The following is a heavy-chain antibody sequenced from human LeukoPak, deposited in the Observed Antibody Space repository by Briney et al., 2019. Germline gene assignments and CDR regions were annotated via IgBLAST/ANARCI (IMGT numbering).Heavy chain of an antibody. Sequence: SETLSLTYAVYGVSFSGYYWSWIRQPPGKGLEWIGEINHSGSTNYNPSLKSRVTISVDTSKNQFSLKLSSVTAADTAVYYCAITYDSSGYYYNYWGQGTLVTVSS. CDR1: GVSFSGYY. D-gene: IGHD3-22*01. V-gene: IGHV4-34*01. CDR3: AITYDSSGYYYNY. J-gene: IGHJ4*02. CDR2: INHSGST.